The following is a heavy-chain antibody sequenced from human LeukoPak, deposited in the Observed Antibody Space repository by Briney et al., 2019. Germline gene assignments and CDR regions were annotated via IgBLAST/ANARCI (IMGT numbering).Heavy chain of an antibody. D-gene: IGHD3-3*02. Sequence: PSETLSLTCAVYGGSFSGYYWSWISQPPGKGLEWIGEINHSGSTNYNPSLKSRVTISVDTSKNQFSLKLSSVTAADTAVYYCARPYLEWSLKFYMDVWGKGTTVTVSS. J-gene: IGHJ6*03. CDR3: ARPYLEWSLKFYMDV. V-gene: IGHV4-34*01. CDR1: GGSFSGYY. CDR2: INHSGST.